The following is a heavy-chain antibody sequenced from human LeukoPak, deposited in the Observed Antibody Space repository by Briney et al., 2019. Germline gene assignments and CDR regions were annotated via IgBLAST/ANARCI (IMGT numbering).Heavy chain of an antibody. CDR1: GGSIGDSH. D-gene: IGHD3-22*01. J-gene: IGHJ4*02. CDR2: IRYSGSA. Sequence: SETLSLTCTVSGGSIGDSHWAWIRQPPGKGLEWIGYIRYSGSANYNPSLRSRVTISIDTSKNQFSLKLRSVTAADTAVYHCARLVYDSRGYYFDYWGQGALVTVSS. V-gene: IGHV4-59*08. CDR3: ARLVYDSRGYYFDY.